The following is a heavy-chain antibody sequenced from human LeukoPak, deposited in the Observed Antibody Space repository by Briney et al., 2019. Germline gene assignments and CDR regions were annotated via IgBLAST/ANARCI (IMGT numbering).Heavy chain of an antibody. Sequence: SQTLSLTCAISGVSVSSNSVAWNWIRQSPSRGLEWLGRTNYRSKWYSDHAVSVKSRITINPDASKNQFSLQLNSVTPEDTAVCYCARVIELGRGFDHWGQGTLVTVSS. CDR1: GVSVSSNSVA. J-gene: IGHJ4*02. CDR2: TNYRSKWYS. D-gene: IGHD3-16*02. CDR3: ARVIELGRGFDH. V-gene: IGHV6-1*01.